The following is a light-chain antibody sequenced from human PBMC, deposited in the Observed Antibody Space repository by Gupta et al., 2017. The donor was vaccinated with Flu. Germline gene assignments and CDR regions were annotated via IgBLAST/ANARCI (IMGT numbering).Light chain of an antibody. Sequence: PSSLSASVGDRVSITCRASQSINSYLNWYQQRPGKAPTLLIYATSNLQSGVPSRFSGSGSGTDFTLTISSLQPEDYATYYCQQGYSTPRTFGEGTRVEIK. CDR2: ATS. V-gene: IGKV1-39*01. CDR1: QSINSY. J-gene: IGKJ1*01. CDR3: QQGYSTPRT.